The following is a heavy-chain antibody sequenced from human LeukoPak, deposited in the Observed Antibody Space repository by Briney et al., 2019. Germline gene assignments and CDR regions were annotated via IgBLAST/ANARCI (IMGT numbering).Heavy chain of an antibody. CDR3: ARGAQLTDY. Sequence: GGSLRLSCAASGFTFYTYGMHWVRQAPGKGLEYVSGIGSDGGTPYYANSVKGRFTISRDNSKYMLYLQMGSLTADDMAVYYCARGAQLTDYWGQGTLVTVSS. V-gene: IGHV3-64*01. CDR1: GFTFYTYG. J-gene: IGHJ4*02. CDR2: IGSDGGTP. D-gene: IGHD6-13*01.